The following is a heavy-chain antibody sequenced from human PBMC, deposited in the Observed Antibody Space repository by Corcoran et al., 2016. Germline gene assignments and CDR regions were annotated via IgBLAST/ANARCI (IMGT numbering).Heavy chain of an antibody. Sequence: EVQLVQSGAEVKKPGESLRISCKGSGYSFTSYWISWVRQMPGKGLEWMGRIDPSDSYTNYSPSFQGHVAISADKSISTAYLQWSSLKASDTAMYYWARHVLGSSDNYYYYYGMDVWGQGTTVTVSS. CDR3: ARHVLGSSDNYYYYYGMDV. CDR2: IDPSDSYT. CDR1: GYSFTSYW. J-gene: IGHJ6*02. D-gene: IGHD6-6*01. V-gene: IGHV5-10-1*03.